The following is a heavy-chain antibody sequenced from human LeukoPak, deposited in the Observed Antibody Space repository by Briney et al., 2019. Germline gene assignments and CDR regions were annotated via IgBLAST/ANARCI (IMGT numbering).Heavy chain of an antibody. J-gene: IGHJ6*03. CDR3: ARVRRYYYYYYMDV. V-gene: IGHV4-34*01. Sequence: SETLSLTCAVYGGSFSGYYWSWIRQPPGKGLEWIGEINHSGSTNYNPSLKSRVTISVDTSKNQFSLKLSSVTAADTAVYYCARVRRYYYYYYMDVWRKGTTVTVSS. CDR2: INHSGST. CDR1: GGSFSGYY.